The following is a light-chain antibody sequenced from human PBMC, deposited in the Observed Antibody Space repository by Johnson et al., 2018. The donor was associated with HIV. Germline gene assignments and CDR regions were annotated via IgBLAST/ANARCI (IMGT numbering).Light chain of an antibody. CDR3: GTWDSSPSAGGV. CDR2: KNN. V-gene: IGLV1-51*02. Sequence: QSVLTQPPSVSAAPGQKVTISCSGSSSNIGNNYVSWYQQLPGTAPKLLIYKNNQRPSGVPDRFSGSKSGTSATLGITGLQTGDEADYYCGTWDSSPSAGGVFGTGTKVTVL. CDR1: SSNIGNNY. J-gene: IGLJ1*01.